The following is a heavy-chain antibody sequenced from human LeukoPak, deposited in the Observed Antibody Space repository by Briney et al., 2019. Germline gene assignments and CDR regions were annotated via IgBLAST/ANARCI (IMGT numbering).Heavy chain of an antibody. CDR3: ARDLQSGILTGYPPYYYYGMDV. D-gene: IGHD3-9*01. V-gene: IGHV1-2*02. Sequence: ASVKVSCKASGYSFTAFYIHWVRQAPGQGLEWMGWINPNSGGTNYAQKFQGRVTMTRDTSISTAYMELSRLRSDDTAVYYCARDLQSGILTGYPPYYYYGMDVWGQGTTVTVSS. CDR2: INPNSGGT. J-gene: IGHJ6*02. CDR1: GYSFTAFY.